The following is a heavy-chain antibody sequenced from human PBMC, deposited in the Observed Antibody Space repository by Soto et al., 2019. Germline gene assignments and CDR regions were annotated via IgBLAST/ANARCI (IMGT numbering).Heavy chain of an antibody. Sequence: QVQLQESGPGLVKPSQTLSLTCTVSGGSISSGGYYWSWIRQHPGKGLEWIGYIYYSGSTYYNPSLKSRVTLSVDTSKNQFSLKLSSVTAADTAVYYCARDVYCSGGSCRGWNWFDPWGQGTLVTVSS. CDR1: GGSISSGGYY. CDR3: ARDVYCSGGSCRGWNWFDP. J-gene: IGHJ5*02. V-gene: IGHV4-31*03. CDR2: IYYSGST. D-gene: IGHD2-15*01.